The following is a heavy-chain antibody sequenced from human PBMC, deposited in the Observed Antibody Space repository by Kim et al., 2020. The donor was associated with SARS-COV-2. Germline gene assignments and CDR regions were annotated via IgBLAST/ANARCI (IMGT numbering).Heavy chain of an antibody. CDR2: IWYDGSNK. Sequence: GGSLRLSCAASGFTFSSYGMHWVRQAPGKGLEWVAVIWYDGSNKYYADSVKGRFTISRDNSKNTLYLQMNSLRAEDTAVYYCARDREKHDYYGMDVWGQGTTVTVSS. V-gene: IGHV3-33*01. D-gene: IGHD3-10*01. J-gene: IGHJ6*02. CDR3: ARDREKHDYYGMDV. CDR1: GFTFSSYG.